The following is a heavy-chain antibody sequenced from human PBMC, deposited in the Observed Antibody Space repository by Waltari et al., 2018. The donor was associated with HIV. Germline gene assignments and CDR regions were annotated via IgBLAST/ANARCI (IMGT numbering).Heavy chain of an antibody. D-gene: IGHD2-2*01. CDR2: INSDGSST. CDR3: ARHLPANDY. J-gene: IGHJ4*02. Sequence: EVQLVESGGGLVEPGGSLSLSCVASGFTFRSYWMPWVRQAPGKGLMWVSRINSDGSSTTYADSVKGRFTISRDNAKNTLYLQMNSLRAEDTAVYYCARHLPANDYWGQGTLVTVSS. CDR1: GFTFRSYW. V-gene: IGHV3-74*01.